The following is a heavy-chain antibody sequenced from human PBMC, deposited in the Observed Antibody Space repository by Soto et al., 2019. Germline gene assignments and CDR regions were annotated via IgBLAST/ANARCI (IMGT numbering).Heavy chain of an antibody. Sequence: QVQLQQWGAGLLKPSETLSLTCAVYGGSFSGYYWPWIRQPPGTGLEWIGEINHSGSTNYNTSLKSRVTISVDTSKNQFSLKLTSVTAAETAVYYCARDKITGLFDYWGQGTRVTVSS. V-gene: IGHV4-34*01. D-gene: IGHD2-8*02. J-gene: IGHJ4*02. CDR3: ARDKITGLFDY. CDR1: GGSFSGYY. CDR2: INHSGST.